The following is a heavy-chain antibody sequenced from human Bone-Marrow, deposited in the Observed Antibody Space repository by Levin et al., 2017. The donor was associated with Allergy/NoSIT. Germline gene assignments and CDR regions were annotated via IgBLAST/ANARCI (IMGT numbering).Heavy chain of an antibody. CDR1: GYTFSSYG. J-gene: IGHJ1*01. D-gene: IGHD2-2*01. Sequence: GESLKISCKASGYTFSSYGISWVRQAPGQGLEWMGWISAYNGNTNYAQKFQGRITMTTDTSTSTAYMELRSLRSDDTAVYYCAREPTHCGSTSCSDEYFQYWGQGTLVTVSS. CDR2: ISAYNGNT. CDR3: AREPTHCGSTSCSDEYFQY. V-gene: IGHV1-18*01.